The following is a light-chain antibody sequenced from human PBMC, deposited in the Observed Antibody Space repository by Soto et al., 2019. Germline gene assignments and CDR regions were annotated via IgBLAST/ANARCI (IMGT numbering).Light chain of an antibody. CDR1: QSVLYSSNNKNY. V-gene: IGKV4-1*01. CDR2: WAS. J-gene: IGKJ4*01. CDR3: QQYYRTPLT. Sequence: DIVMTQSPDSLAVSLGERATINCKSSQSVLYSSNNKNYLAWYQQKPGQPPKLLIYWASTRESGVPDRFSGSRSGTDFTRTISSLQAEDVAVYYCQQYYRTPLTFGGGTKVEIK.